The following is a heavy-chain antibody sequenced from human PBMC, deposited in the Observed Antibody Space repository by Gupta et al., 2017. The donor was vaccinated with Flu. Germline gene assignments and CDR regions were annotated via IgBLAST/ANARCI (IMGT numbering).Heavy chain of an antibody. Sequence: QVQLVQSGGGLVNPGGSLGLSCVVSGFTFTDHFMSWIRQAPGEVPEWVAYITSSGRSVYYADSVKGRFTVTRDNARNSVFLHMHNLRPQDTAIYYCARDRRDLDKGYYYYYMDVWGKGATVTVSS. CDR3: ARDRRDLDKGYYYYYMDV. D-gene: IGHD3-9*01. J-gene: IGHJ6*03. CDR2: ITSSGRSV. CDR1: GFTFTDHF. V-gene: IGHV3-11*01.